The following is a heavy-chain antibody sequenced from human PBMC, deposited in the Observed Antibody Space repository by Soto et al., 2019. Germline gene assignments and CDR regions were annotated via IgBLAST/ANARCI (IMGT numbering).Heavy chain of an antibody. CDR3: ARVPGPYYDFWSGPGGWFDP. CDR1: GYTFTSYY. V-gene: IGHV1-46*01. D-gene: IGHD3-3*01. Sequence: GASVKVSCKASGYTFTSYYMHWVRQAPGQGLEWMGIINPSGGSTSYAQKFQGRVTMTRDTSTSTVYMELSSLRSEDTAVYYCARVPGPYYDFWSGPGGWFDPWGQGTLVTVSS. CDR2: INPSGGST. J-gene: IGHJ5*02.